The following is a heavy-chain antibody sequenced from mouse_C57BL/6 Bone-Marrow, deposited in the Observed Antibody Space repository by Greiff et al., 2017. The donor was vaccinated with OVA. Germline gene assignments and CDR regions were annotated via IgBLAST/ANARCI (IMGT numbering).Heavy chain of an antibody. CDR2: IDPSDSYT. CDR3: AIYGSSYGAMDY. Sequence: QVQLQQPGAELVRPGTSVKLSCKASGYTFTSYWMHWVKQRPGQGLEWIGVIDPSDSYTNYNQKFKGKATLTVDTSSSTAYMQLSSLTSEDSAVYCCAIYGSSYGAMDYWGQGTSVTVSS. D-gene: IGHD1-1*01. CDR1: GYTFTSYW. J-gene: IGHJ4*01. V-gene: IGHV1-59*01.